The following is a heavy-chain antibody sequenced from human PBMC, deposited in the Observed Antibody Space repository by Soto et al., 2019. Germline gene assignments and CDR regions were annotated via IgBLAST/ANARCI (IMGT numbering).Heavy chain of an antibody. Sequence: GGSLRLSCAASGFTFDDYAMHWVRQAPGKGLEWVSGISWNSGSIGYADSVKGRFTISRDNAKNSLYLQMNSLRAEDTALYYCAKDKTVAGTFAFDYWGQGTLVTVSS. J-gene: IGHJ4*02. CDR3: AKDKTVAGTFAFDY. V-gene: IGHV3-9*01. D-gene: IGHD6-19*01. CDR1: GFTFDDYA. CDR2: ISWNSGSI.